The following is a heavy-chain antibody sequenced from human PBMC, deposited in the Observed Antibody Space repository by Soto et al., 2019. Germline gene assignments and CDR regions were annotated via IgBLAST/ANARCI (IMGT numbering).Heavy chain of an antibody. CDR1: GFTFSSYA. Sequence: QPGGSLRLSCAAFGFTFSSYAMNWVRQAPGKGLEWVSGLSKSGESTYYADSVKGRFTISRDNSKDTLYLQMNSLRAEDTAVYYCAKYYYGSGSIRAFDIWGQGTMVTVSS. CDR3: AKYYYGSGSIRAFDI. J-gene: IGHJ3*02. CDR2: LSKSGEST. D-gene: IGHD3-10*01. V-gene: IGHV3-23*01.